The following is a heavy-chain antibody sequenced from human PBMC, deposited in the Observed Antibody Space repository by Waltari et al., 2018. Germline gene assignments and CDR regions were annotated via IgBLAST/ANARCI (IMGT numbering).Heavy chain of an antibody. CDR1: GYTFTGYY. V-gene: IGHV1-2*02. Sequence: QVQLVQSGVEVKEPGASVKVSCKASGYTFTGYYMHWVRQAPGQGLEWMGWINPNSGDTNYAQKFQGRVTMTRDTSISTAYMELSRLRSDDTAVYYCARLQLATAFDYWGQGTLVTVSS. CDR3: ARLQLATAFDY. D-gene: IGHD2-2*01. J-gene: IGHJ4*02. CDR2: INPNSGDT.